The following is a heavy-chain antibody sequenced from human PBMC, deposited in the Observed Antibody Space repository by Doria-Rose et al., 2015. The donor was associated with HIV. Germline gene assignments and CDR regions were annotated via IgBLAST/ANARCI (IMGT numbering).Heavy chain of an antibody. CDR3: ARIKSSRWYHKYYFDF. V-gene: IGHV2-26*01. CDR1: GVSLSSPGMG. Sequence: SGPVLVKPTETLTLTCTVSGVSLSSPGMGVSWIRQPPGKALEWLAHIFSDDDRSYRTSLKSRLTISRRTSKSQVFLTMTDMDPVDTATYYCARIKSSRWYHKYYFDFWGQGTLVIVSA. D-gene: IGHD6-13*01. CDR2: IFSDDDR. J-gene: IGHJ4*02.